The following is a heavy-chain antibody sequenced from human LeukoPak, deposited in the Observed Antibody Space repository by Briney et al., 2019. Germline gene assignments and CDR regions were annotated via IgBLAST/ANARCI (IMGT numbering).Heavy chain of an antibody. CDR2: IYYSGST. J-gene: IGHJ3*02. CDR3: ARARIVYHDAFDI. Sequence: PSETLSLTCTVSGGSISSSSYYWGWIRQPPGKGLGWIGSIYYSGSTYYNPSLKSRVTISVDTSKNQFSLKLRSVTAADTAVCYCARARIVYHDAFDIWGQGTMVTVSS. V-gene: IGHV4-39*01. D-gene: IGHD1-26*01. CDR1: GGSISSSSYY.